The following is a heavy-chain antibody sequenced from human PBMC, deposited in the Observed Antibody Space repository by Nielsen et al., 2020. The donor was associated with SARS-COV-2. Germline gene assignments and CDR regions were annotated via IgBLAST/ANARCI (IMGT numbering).Heavy chain of an antibody. V-gene: IGHV3-9*01. CDR2: ISWNSGNI. D-gene: IGHD6-19*01. CDR3: AKAGGAAVATKGGMDV. CDR1: GFTFDDYA. Sequence: SLKISCAASGFTFDDYAMHWVRQAPGKGLEWVSGISWNSGNIGYADSVKGRFTISRDNAKNSLYLQMNSLRAEDTALYYCAKAGGAAVATKGGMDVWGQGTTVTVSS. J-gene: IGHJ6*02.